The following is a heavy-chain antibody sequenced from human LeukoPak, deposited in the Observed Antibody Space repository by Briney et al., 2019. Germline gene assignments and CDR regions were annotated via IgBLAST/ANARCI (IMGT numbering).Heavy chain of an antibody. J-gene: IGHJ4*02. D-gene: IGHD3-10*01. CDR1: GGSISTHY. CDR2: GYNSGSGSKNYNS. Sequence: SETLSLTCTVPGGSISTHYGSWIRQPAGKLLKTFRRGYNSGSGSKNYNSNSSPFLRSRVFMSVDASKNQFSLRLNSVPAADTGVYFCARDHGGSGAKLDYWGQGTLVTVSS. CDR3: ARDHGGSGAKLDY. V-gene: IGHV4-4*07.